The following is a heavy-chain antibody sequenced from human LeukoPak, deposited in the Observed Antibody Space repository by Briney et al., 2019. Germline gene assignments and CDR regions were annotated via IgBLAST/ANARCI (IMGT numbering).Heavy chain of an antibody. J-gene: IGHJ6*03. D-gene: IGHD3-3*01. CDR3: AKAPPKEHDFWSGYYNYMDV. Sequence: SETLSLTCTVSGGSISSYYWSWIRQPAGEGLEWIGRIYTSGSTNYNPSLKSRVTMSVDTSKNQFSLKLSSVTAADTAVYYCAKAPPKEHDFWSGYYNYMDVWGKGTTVTVSS. CDR2: IYTSGST. V-gene: IGHV4-4*07. CDR1: GGSISSYY.